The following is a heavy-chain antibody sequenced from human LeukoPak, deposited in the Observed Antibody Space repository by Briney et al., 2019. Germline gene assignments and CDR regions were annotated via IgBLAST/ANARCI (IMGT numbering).Heavy chain of an antibody. CDR1: VFTFGDYV. J-gene: IGHJ6*03. CDR3: TSELAGYCSSTSCSGPGYYYMDV. Sequence: GGSLRLSCTVSVFTFGDYVMSWFGQAPGKGREGVGFIRSKAYGGTTEYAASVKGRFTISRDDSKSIAYLQMNSLKTEDTAVYYCTSELAGYCSSTSCSGPGYYYMDVWGKGTTVTVSS. CDR2: IRSKAYGGTT. V-gene: IGHV3-49*03. D-gene: IGHD2-2*01.